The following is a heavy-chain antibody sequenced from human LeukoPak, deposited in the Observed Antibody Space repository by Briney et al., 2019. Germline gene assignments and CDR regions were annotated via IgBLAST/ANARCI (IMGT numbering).Heavy chain of an antibody. CDR3: AKNNILTGNALYYFDY. D-gene: IGHD3-9*01. V-gene: IGHV3-23*01. Sequence: PGGSLRLSCTASGFAFTSYALSWVRQAPGKRLEWVSAISGSGGSTYYADSVKGRFTISRDNFKNTLYLQMNSLRAEDTAVYYCAKNNILTGNALYYFDYWGQGTLVTVSS. CDR2: ISGSGGST. CDR1: GFAFTSYA. J-gene: IGHJ4*02.